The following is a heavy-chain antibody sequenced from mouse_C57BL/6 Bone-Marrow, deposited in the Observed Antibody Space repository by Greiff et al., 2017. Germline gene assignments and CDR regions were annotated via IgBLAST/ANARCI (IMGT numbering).Heavy chain of an antibody. CDR1: GYAFSSSW. J-gene: IGHJ3*01. CDR2: IYPGDGDT. Sequence: VQLQQSGPELVKPGASVKISCKASGYAFSSSWMNWVKQRPGKGLEWIGRIYPGDGDTNYNGKFKGKATLTADKSSSTAYMQLSSLTSEDSAVYFCASYYGSKVSVAYWGQGTLVTVSA. V-gene: IGHV1-82*01. CDR3: ASYYGSKVSVAY. D-gene: IGHD1-1*01.